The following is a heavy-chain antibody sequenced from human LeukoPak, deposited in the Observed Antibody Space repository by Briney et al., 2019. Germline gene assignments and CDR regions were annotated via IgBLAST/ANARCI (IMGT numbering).Heavy chain of an antibody. CDR1: GFTFSSYA. Sequence: GGSLRLSCAASGFTFSSYAMHWVRQAPGKGLEWVAVISYDGSNKYYADSVKGRFTISRDNSKNTLYLQMNSLRAEDTAVYYCATTVSVFDYWGQGTLVTVSS. D-gene: IGHD4-17*01. J-gene: IGHJ4*02. CDR2: ISYDGSNK. V-gene: IGHV3-30-3*01. CDR3: ATTVSVFDY.